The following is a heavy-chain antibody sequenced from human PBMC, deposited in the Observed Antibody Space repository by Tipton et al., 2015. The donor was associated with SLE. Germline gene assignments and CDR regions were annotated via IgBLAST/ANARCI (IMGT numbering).Heavy chain of an antibody. CDR3: AKVKLLGGQGYYYGMDV. Sequence: GSLRLSCAASGFTFSRYGMHWVRQAPGKGLEWVAYTQNDGSNNYYADAVKGRFTISKDNSQNTLYLQMNSLRPEDTALYYCAKVKLLGGQGYYYGMDVWGHGTTVTVFS. D-gene: IGHD6-19*01. CDR1: GFTFSRYG. J-gene: IGHJ6*02. CDR2: TQNDGSNN. V-gene: IGHV3-30*02.